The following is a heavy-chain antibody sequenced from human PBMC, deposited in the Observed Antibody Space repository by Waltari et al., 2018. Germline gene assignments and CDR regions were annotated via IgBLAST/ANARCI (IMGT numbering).Heavy chain of an antibody. D-gene: IGHD3-3*01. J-gene: IGHJ4*02. Sequence: QVQLVQSGAEVKKPGSSVKVSCKASGGTFSSYAISWVRQAPGQGLEWMGGIIPIVGTANYAQKFQGRVTITADESTSTAYMELSSLRSEDTAVYYCARERVAIFGVVPPTLDYWGQGTLVTVSS. CDR3: ARERVAIFGVVPPTLDY. CDR2: IIPIVGTA. V-gene: IGHV1-69*12. CDR1: GGTFSSYA.